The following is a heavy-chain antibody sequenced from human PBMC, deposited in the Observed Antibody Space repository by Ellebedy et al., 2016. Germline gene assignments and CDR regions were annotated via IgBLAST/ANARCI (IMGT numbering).Heavy chain of an antibody. CDR3: ARLTCSSTSCYTRVGYYFDY. J-gene: IGHJ4*02. CDR1: GFTFSSYS. CDR2: ISSSSSYI. Sequence: GGSLRLXXAASGFTFSSYSMNWVRQAPGKGLEWVSSISSSSSYIYYADSVKGRFTISRDNAKNSLYLQMNSLRAEDTAVYYCARLTCSSTSCYTRVGYYFDYWGQGTLVTVSS. V-gene: IGHV3-21*01. D-gene: IGHD2-2*02.